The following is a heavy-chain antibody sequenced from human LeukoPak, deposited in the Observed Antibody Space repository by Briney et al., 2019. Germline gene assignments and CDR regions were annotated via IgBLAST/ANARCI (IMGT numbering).Heavy chain of an antibody. V-gene: IGHV4-30-4*01. CDR2: IYYSGST. D-gene: IGHD4-17*01. CDR1: GGSISSGDYY. CDR3: ARGPADYGDWGVFDY. Sequence: PSETLSLTCTVSGGSISSGDYYWSWIRQPPGKGLEWIGYIYYSGSTYYNPSLKSRVTISVDTSKNQFSLKLSSVTAADTAVYYCARGPADYGDWGVFDYWGQGTLVTVSS. J-gene: IGHJ4*02.